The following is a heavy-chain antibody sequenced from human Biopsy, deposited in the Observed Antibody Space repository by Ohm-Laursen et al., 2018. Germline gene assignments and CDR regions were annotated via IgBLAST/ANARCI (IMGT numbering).Heavy chain of an antibody. CDR1: GGSISSDY. J-gene: IGHJ6*02. Sequence: TLSLTCTVSGGSISSDYWSWIRQTPGKGLERIGYIYYSGSTNYNPSLKSRVTISVDTSKNQFSLRLNSVTAADTAVYYCARATNSTGWPYHYFYGMDVWGQGTTVTVSS. CDR2: IYYSGST. D-gene: IGHD2/OR15-2a*01. CDR3: ARATNSTGWPYHYFYGMDV. V-gene: IGHV4-59*01.